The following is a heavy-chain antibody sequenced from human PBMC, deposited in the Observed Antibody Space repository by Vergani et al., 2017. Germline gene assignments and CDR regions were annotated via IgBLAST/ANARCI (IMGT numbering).Heavy chain of an antibody. J-gene: IGHJ6*02. CDR2: ISGSGGST. CDR1: GFTFSSYW. V-gene: IGHV3-23*01. CDR3: ASERDNEYQLLFPHRYYYYYYGMDV. D-gene: IGHD2-2*01. Sequence: EVQLLESGGGLVQPGGSLRLSCAASGFTFSSYWMSWVRQAPGKGLEWVSAISGSGGSTYYADSVKGRFTISRDNSKNTLYLQMNSLRAEDTAVYYCASERDNEYQLLFPHRYYYYYYGMDVWGQGTTVTVSS.